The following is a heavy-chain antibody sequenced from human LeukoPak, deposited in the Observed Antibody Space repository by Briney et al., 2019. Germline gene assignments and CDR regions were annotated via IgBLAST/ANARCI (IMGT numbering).Heavy chain of an antibody. Sequence: SETLPLTCTVSGGSISSSSYYWGWIRQPPGKGLEWIGSIYYSGSTYYNPSLKSRVTISVDTSKNQFSLKLSSVTAADTAVYYCARLAYYYDSSGYCYYFDYWGQGTLVTVSS. D-gene: IGHD3-22*01. V-gene: IGHV4-39*01. CDR1: GGSISSSSYY. CDR2: IYYSGST. J-gene: IGHJ4*02. CDR3: ARLAYYYDSSGYCYYFDY.